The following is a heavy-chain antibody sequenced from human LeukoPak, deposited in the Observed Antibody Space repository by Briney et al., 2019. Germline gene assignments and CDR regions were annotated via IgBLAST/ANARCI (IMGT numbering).Heavy chain of an antibody. CDR3: AREGGIAARPWFDP. D-gene: IGHD6-6*01. CDR2: IYTSGST. CDR1: GGSISSGSYY. Sequence: PSETLSLTCTVSGGSISSGSYYWSWLRQPAGTGLEWIGRIYTSGSTNYNPSLKSRVTISVDTSKNQFSLKLSSATAADTAVYYCAREGGIAARPWFDPWGQGTLVTVSS. J-gene: IGHJ5*02. V-gene: IGHV4-61*02.